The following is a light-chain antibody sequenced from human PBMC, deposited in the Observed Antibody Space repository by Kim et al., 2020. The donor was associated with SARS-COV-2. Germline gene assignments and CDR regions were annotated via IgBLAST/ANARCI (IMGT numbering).Light chain of an antibody. J-gene: IGLJ3*02. CDR3: RAWDSSSSV. CDR1: ELGDEN. V-gene: IGLV3-1*01. Sequence: VAPEQPASITCSGKELGDENAYRYQQKPGPAPVLFINQDRNRPSAIPERVSGSNSGNTATLTISGTQAKDEDYYNCRAWDSSSSVFGGGTQLTVL. CDR2: QDR.